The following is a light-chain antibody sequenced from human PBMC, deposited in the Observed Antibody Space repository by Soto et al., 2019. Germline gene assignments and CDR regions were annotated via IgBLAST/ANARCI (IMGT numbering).Light chain of an antibody. J-gene: IGKJ1*01. CDR3: QHYNNWPPWT. CDR1: QSISTN. Sequence: EVVMTQTPATLSVSPGERATLSCRASQSISTNLAWYQQKPGQAPRLLIYGASTRATGIPARFSGSGSGTEFSLTISSLRSEDFAVYYCQHYNNWPPWTFRQGTKVEIK. V-gene: IGKV3-15*01. CDR2: GAS.